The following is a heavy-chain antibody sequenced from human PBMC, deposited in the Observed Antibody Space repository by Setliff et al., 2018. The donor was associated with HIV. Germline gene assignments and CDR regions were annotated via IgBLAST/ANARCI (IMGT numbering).Heavy chain of an antibody. D-gene: IGHD2-15*01. CDR1: GFTFIDYA. CDR3: ARLRINDY. CDR2: ISSTGDT. J-gene: IGHJ4*02. V-gene: IGHV3-23*01. Sequence: GGSLRLSCAASGFTFIDYAMSWVRQAPGKGLEWVSTISSTGDTDYADSLKGRFTISRDNSKDTLNLQMNGLRAEDTAVYYCARLRINDYWGQGTPVTVSS.